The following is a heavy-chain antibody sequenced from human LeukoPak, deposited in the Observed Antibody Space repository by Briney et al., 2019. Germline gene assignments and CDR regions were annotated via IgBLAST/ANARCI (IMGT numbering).Heavy chain of an antibody. D-gene: IGHD3-9*01. J-gene: IGHJ3*02. CDR2: MYYSGST. V-gene: IGHV4-39*01. CDR3: AKGLRYLSFNDAFDI. Sequence: SETLSLTCTVSGGSISTSSYYWGWIRQPPGKGLEWIGSMYYSGSTYYNPSLKSRVTISVDTSKNQFSLRLSSVTAADTAVYYCAKGLRYLSFNDAFDIWGQGTMVTVSS. CDR1: GGSISTSSYY.